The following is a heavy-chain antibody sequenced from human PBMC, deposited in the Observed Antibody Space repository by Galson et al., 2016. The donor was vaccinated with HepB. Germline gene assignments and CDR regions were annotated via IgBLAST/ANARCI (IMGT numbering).Heavy chain of an antibody. CDR3: FGSGAGPCFHVGMDARGQGARLPITPAVDTASEGLSSHSTRNTAVDDCFGAGAGPCFHGGMDV. D-gene: IGHD3-10*01. CDR1: GSNFTDYY. J-gene: IGHJ6*02. Sequence: VKVSCKVSGSNFTDYYMHWVQQAPGKGLEWLGLVDCESGETIYAEKFQGRVTITADTSADTAYMELSRLRSEDTAIYYCFGSGAGPCFHVGMDARGQGARLPITPAVDTASEGLSSHSTRNTAVDDCFGAGAGPCFHGGMDVWGQGTTVSVSS. CDR2: VDCESGET. V-gene: IGHV1-69-2*01.